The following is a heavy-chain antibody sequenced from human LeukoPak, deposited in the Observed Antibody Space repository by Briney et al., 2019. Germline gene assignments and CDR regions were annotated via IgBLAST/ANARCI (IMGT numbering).Heavy chain of an antibody. CDR2: ISAYNGNT. D-gene: IGHD3-10*01. CDR3: ARHKPLYNYGLGFDY. CDR1: GYTFTSYG. J-gene: IGHJ4*02. Sequence: ASVKVSCKASGYTFTSYGISWVRQAPGQGLEWMGWISAYNGNTNYAQKFQGRLTITRDTSASTAYMELSSLRSEDTAVYYCARHKPLYNYGLGFDYWGQGTLVTVSS. V-gene: IGHV1-18*01.